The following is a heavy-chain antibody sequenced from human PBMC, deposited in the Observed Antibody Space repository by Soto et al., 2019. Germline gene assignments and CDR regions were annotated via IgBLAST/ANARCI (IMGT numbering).Heavy chain of an antibody. V-gene: IGHV4-59*01. CDR3: ARRWGDAFDF. Sequence: ASETLSLTCTFSSGSISSYYWSWIRQPPGKGLEWIGYIYYSGSTNYNPSLKSRVTISVDTSKNQFSLKLSSVTAADTAVYYCARRWGDAFDFWGQGTMVTVSS. CDR2: IYYSGST. D-gene: IGHD1-26*01. J-gene: IGHJ3*01. CDR1: SGSISSYY.